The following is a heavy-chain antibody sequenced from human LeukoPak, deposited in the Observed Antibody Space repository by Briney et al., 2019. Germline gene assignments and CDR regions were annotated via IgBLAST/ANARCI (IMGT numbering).Heavy chain of an antibody. CDR3: ARVIAALPGYYYGMDV. J-gene: IGHJ6*02. V-gene: IGHV1-69*13. CDR2: IIPIFGTA. CDR1: GGTFSSYA. D-gene: IGHD6-6*01. Sequence: SVKVSCKASGGTFSSYAISWVRQAPGQGLEWMGGIIPIFGTANYAQKFQGRVTIAADESTSTAYMELSSLRSEDTAVYYCARVIAALPGYYYGMDVWGQGTTVTVSS.